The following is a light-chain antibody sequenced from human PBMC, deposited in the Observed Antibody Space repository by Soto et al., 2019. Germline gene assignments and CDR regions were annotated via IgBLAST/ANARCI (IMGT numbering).Light chain of an antibody. CDR2: SAS. CDR3: QQYGSSPWT. Sequence: EIVMTQSPATLFLSPGDRATFSFRASQSVSSNLAWYQQKPGQAPRIPIYSASSRATDIPDRFSGSGSGTDFTLTISRLEPEDFAVYYCQQYGSSPWTFGQGTKVDIK. V-gene: IGKV3-20*01. CDR1: QSVSSN. J-gene: IGKJ1*01.